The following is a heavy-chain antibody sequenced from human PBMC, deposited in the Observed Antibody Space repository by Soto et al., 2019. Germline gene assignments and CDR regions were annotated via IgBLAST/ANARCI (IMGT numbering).Heavy chain of an antibody. CDR3: ARDIKWNSPRTNHLFDY. D-gene: IGHD1-7*01. CDR2: IWYDGSNK. CDR1: GFTFSSYG. J-gene: IGHJ4*02. Sequence: GGSLRLSCAASGFTFSSYGMHWVRQAPGKGLEWVAVIWYDGSNKYYADSVKGRFTISRDNSKNTLYLQMNSLRAEDTAVYYCARDIKWNSPRTNHLFDYWGQGTLVTVSS. V-gene: IGHV3-33*01.